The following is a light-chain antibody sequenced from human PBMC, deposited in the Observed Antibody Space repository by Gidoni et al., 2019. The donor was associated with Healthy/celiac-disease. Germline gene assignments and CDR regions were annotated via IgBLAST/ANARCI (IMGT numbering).Light chain of an antibody. CDR2: GAS. J-gene: IGKJ1*01. V-gene: IGKV3-15*01. CDR3: QQYNNWPRT. CDR1: QSVSSN. Sequence: EIVMTQSPATLSVSPAERATLSCRASQSVSSNLAWYQQKPGQAPRLLIYGASTRATGIPARFSGSGSGTEFTLTISILQSEDFAVYYCQQYNNWPRTFGQGTKVEIK.